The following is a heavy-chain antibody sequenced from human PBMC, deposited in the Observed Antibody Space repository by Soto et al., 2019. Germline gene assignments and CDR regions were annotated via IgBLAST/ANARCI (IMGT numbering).Heavy chain of an antibody. D-gene: IGHD2-2*02. V-gene: IGHV3-23*01. CDR3: AKDRGSGSTSWYNGWFDL. CDR1: GFTFSSYA. Sequence: EVQLLESGGGLVQPGGSLRLSCAASGFTFSSYAMSWVRQAPGKGLEWVSTISGSGGSTYDADSVKGRFTISRDNSKNTLYLQMNSLRAEDTAVYYCAKDRGSGSTSWYNGWFDLWGQGTLVTVSS. CDR2: ISGSGGST. J-gene: IGHJ5*02.